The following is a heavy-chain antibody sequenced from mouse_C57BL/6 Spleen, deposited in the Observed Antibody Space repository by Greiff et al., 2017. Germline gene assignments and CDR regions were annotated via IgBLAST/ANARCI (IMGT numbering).Heavy chain of an antibody. CDR1: GFSLTSYA. CDR3: ARSLITTVVAPGYFDV. J-gene: IGHJ1*03. CDR2: IWTGGGT. V-gene: IGHV2-9-1*01. Sequence: VKLMESGPGLVAPSQSLSITCTVSGFSLTSYAISWVRQPPGKGLAWLGVIWTGGGTNYNSALKSRLSISKDNSKSQVFLKMNSLQTDDTARYYCARSLITTVVAPGYFDVWGTGTTVTVSS. D-gene: IGHD1-1*01.